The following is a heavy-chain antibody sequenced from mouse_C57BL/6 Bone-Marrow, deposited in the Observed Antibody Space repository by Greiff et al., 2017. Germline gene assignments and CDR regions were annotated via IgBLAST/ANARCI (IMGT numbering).Heavy chain of an antibody. CDR1: GFSFNTYA. Sequence: EVHLVESGGGLVQPKGSLKLSCAASGFSFNTYAMNWVRQAPGKGLEWVARIRSKSNNYATYYADSVKDRFTISRDDSESMLYLQMNNLKTEDTAMYYCVRQTVVAFYWYFDVWGTGTTVTVSS. J-gene: IGHJ1*03. D-gene: IGHD1-1*01. V-gene: IGHV10-1*01. CDR3: VRQTVVAFYWYFDV. CDR2: IRSKSNNYAT.